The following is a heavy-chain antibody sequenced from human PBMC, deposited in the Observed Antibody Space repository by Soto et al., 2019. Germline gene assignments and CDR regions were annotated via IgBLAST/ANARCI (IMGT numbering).Heavy chain of an antibody. D-gene: IGHD2-21*02. CDR1: GGSISSGGYY. V-gene: IGHV4-31*03. CDR2: IYYSGNT. Sequence: SETLSLTCTVSGGSISSGGYYWSWIRQHPGKGLEWIGYIYYSGNTYYNPSLKSRVTISVDTSKNQFSLKLSSVTAADTAVYYGERYGGNSGGYFDYWGQGTLVTVSS. CDR3: ERYGGNSGGYFDY. J-gene: IGHJ4*02.